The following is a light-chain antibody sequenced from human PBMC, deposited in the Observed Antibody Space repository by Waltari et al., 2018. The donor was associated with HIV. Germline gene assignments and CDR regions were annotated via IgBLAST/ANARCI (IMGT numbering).Light chain of an antibody. CDR3: QHYGTSLPST. CDR1: ETIANAY. Sequence: EVVLTQSPGTLSLSPGQRATLSCRASETIANAYLAWYQQKSGQAPRLLLSDSSHRATDIPDRFTGSGAGTDFTLTISRLEPEDFAVYFCQHYGTSLPSTFGGGTKVEIK. V-gene: IGKV3-20*01. J-gene: IGKJ4*01. CDR2: DSS.